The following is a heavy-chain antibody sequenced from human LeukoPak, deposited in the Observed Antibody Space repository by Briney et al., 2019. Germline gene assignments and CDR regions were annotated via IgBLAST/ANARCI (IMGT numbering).Heavy chain of an antibody. D-gene: IGHD6-13*01. V-gene: IGHV4-59*01. CDR2: IHYSGST. CDR3: AREHPYSSSWYHYYYMDV. J-gene: IGHJ6*03. CDR1: GGSITNYY. Sequence: PSETLSLTCTVSGGSITNYYWSWIRQPPGKGLEWIGYIHYSGSTKYKSSLKSRVTISVDTSKNQFSLKLNSVTAADTAVYYCAREHPYSSSWYHYYYMDVWGKGTTVTVSS.